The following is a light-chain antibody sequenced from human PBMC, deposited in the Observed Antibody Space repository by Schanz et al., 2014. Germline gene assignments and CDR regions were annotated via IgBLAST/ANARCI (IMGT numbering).Light chain of an antibody. CDR1: QSVPSNY. Sequence: EIVLTQSPATLSLSPGDRATLSCGASQSVPSNYLAWYQHKPGLAPRLLIFDASSRATGIPDRFSGSGSGTDFTLTISRLEPEDFAVYYCQQYGSSFWTFGQGTKVEI. CDR3: QQYGSSFWT. CDR2: DAS. J-gene: IGKJ1*01. V-gene: IGKV3D-20*01.